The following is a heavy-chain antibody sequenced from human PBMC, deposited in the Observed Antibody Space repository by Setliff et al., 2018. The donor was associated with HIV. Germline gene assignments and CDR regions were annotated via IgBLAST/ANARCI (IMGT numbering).Heavy chain of an antibody. V-gene: IGHV3-30*02. CDR1: GFRFETFG. D-gene: IGHD3-10*01. CDR3: ARGSLRGVLALGMDV. J-gene: IGHJ6*02. Sequence: PGGSLRLSCAASGFRFETFGMYWVRQAPGKGLEWVAFIRHNGNTAYYGDSVKGRFIMSRDNSENTVSLEMNNLRLEDAGVYYCARGSLRGVLALGMDVWGQGTTVTVSS. CDR2: IRHNGNTA.